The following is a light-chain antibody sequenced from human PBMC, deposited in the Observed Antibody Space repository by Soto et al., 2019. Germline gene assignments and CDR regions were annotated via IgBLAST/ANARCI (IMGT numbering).Light chain of an antibody. Sequence: QPVLAQSPSASASLGASVKLTCTLNSGHSNYAIAWHQLQPEKGPRYLMKVNSDGTLSKGDGIPDRFSGSSSGAERYLTISSLQSEDEADYYCRTWGSGIRVFGGGTKVTVL. J-gene: IGLJ3*02. CDR3: RTWGSGIRV. CDR1: SGHSNYA. V-gene: IGLV4-69*01. CDR2: VNSDGTL.